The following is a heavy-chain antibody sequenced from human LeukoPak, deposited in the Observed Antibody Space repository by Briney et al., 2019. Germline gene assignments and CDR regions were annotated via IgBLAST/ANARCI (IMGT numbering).Heavy chain of an antibody. CDR3: ARGQYQLLRRDPAKYYFDY. J-gene: IGHJ4*02. D-gene: IGHD2-2*01. V-gene: IGHV1-18*04. CDR1: GYTFTSYG. Sequence: ASVKVSCKASGYTFTSYGISWVRQAPGQGLKWMGWISAYNGNTNYAQKLQGRVTMTTDTSTSTAYMELRSLRSDDTAVYYCARGQYQLLRRDPAKYYFDYWGQGTLVTVSS. CDR2: ISAYNGNT.